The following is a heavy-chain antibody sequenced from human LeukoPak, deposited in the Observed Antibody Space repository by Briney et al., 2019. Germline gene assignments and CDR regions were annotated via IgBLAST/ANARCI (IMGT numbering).Heavy chain of an antibody. V-gene: IGHV3-23*01. J-gene: IGHJ4*02. Sequence: GGSLRLSCAASGFTFSSYAMSWVRQAPGKGLEWVSAISASGGSTYYADSVKGRFTISRDNSKNTLYLQMNSLRAKDTAVYYCAKDKRVLGSGSRFDYWGQGTLVTVSS. CDR2: ISASGGST. D-gene: IGHD3-10*01. CDR3: AKDKRVLGSGSRFDY. CDR1: GFTFSSYA.